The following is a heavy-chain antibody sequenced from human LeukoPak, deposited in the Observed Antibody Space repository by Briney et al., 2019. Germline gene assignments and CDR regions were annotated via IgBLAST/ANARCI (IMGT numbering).Heavy chain of an antibody. CDR3: AKTAQGGDYWYFDL. Sequence: GGSLRLSCAASGFTFSSYAMHWVRQAPGKGLEYVSAISSNGGSTFYANSVKGRFTISRDNSKNSLYLQMNSLRAEDTALYYCAKTAQGGDYWYFDLWGRGTLVTVSS. CDR1: GFTFSSYA. CDR2: ISSNGGST. J-gene: IGHJ2*01. V-gene: IGHV3-64*01. D-gene: IGHD2-21*01.